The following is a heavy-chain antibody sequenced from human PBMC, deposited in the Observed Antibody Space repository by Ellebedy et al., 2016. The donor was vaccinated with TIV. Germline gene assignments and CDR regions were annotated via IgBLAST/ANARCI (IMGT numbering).Heavy chain of an antibody. CDR1: GLSVSSKY. Sequence: PGGSLRLSCAASGLSVSSKYMSWVRQAPGKGLEWVATISGGGANTYYADSVKGRLTISRDNPKDTVHLQISSLTVDDTAVYYCAKSSRFMQRATRPSYFDHWGQGTLVTVSP. D-gene: IGHD6-25*01. CDR2: ISGGGANT. CDR3: AKSSRFMQRATRPSYFDH. J-gene: IGHJ4*02. V-gene: IGHV3-23*01.